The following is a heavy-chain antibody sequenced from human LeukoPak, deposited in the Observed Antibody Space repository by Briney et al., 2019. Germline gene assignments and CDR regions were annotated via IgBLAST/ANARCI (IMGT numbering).Heavy chain of an antibody. CDR2: IYYSGST. Sequence: KPSETLSLTCTVSGGSISSYCWSWIRQPPGKGLEWIGSIYYSGSTYYNPSLKSRVTISVDTSKNQFSLKLSSVTAADTAVYYCARLSTVTTLHAFDIWGQGTMVTVSS. J-gene: IGHJ3*02. V-gene: IGHV4-59*05. CDR3: ARLSTVTTLHAFDI. CDR1: GGSISSYC. D-gene: IGHD4-17*01.